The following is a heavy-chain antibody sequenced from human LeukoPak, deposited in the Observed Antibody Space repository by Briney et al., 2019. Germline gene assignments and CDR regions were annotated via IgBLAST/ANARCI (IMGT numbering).Heavy chain of an antibody. V-gene: IGHV3-74*01. Sequence: GGSLRLSCAASGFSISGYWMHWVRQAAGEGLVWVSRMNSGGTTINYADSVKGRFTISRDNVDNTLHLQTNSLRVEDTAVYYCIREVQVRASASLGLWGQGTLVTVSS. CDR3: IREVQVRASASLGL. CDR2: MNSGGTTI. D-gene: IGHD3-16*01. CDR1: GFSISGYW. J-gene: IGHJ4*01.